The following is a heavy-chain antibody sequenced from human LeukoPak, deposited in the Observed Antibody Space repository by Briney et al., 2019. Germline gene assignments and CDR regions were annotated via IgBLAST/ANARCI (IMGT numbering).Heavy chain of an antibody. D-gene: IGHD2-15*01. V-gene: IGHV4-30-2*01. CDR1: GGSISSGGYY. Sequence: SETLSLTCTVSGGSISSGGYYWSWIRQPPGKGLEWIGYIYHSGSTYYNPSLKSRVTISVDRSKNQFSLKLSSVTAADTAVYYCASFCSGGSCYYFDYWGQGTLVTVSS. CDR3: ASFCSGGSCYYFDY. J-gene: IGHJ4*02. CDR2: IYHSGST.